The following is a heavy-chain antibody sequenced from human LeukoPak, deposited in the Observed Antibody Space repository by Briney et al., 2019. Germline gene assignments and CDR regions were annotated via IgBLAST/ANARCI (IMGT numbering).Heavy chain of an antibody. CDR1: GFTFSSYG. CDR3: ARHLSGITGYTYGRGIDY. D-gene: IGHD5-18*01. J-gene: IGHJ4*02. CDR2: ISSSGSTI. Sequence: GGTLRLSCAASGFTFSSYGMSWVRQAPGKGLEWVSYISSSGSTIYYADSVKGRFTISGNNAKTSLYLQMNSLRAEDTAVYYCARHLSGITGYTYGRGIDYWGQGTLVTVSS. V-gene: IGHV3-48*04.